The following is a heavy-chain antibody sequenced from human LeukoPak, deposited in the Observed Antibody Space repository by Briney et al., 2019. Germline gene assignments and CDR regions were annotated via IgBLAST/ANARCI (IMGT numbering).Heavy chain of an antibody. V-gene: IGHV3-23*01. CDR1: RFTFTSYT. J-gene: IGHJ3*02. Sequence: GGSLRLSCAASRFTFTSYTMSWVRPAPGKGLEWISDISGSGGSTYYADSVKGRFTISRDNSKNTLYLQMNSLRAEDTALYYCAKAGAYKAFDIWGQGTMVTVSS. CDR2: ISGSGGST. CDR3: AKAGAYKAFDI. D-gene: IGHD5-24*01.